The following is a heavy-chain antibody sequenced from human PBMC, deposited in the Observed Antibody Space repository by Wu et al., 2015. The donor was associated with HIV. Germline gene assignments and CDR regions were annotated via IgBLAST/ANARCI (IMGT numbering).Heavy chain of an antibody. V-gene: IGHV1-69*13. CDR3: ATERTVAITHFDS. D-gene: IGHD3-22*01. J-gene: IGHJ4*02. Sequence: QVQLVQSGAEVKKPGSSVKVSCKTSGGSFNNYAINWVRQAPGQGLEWMGRIIPMYGTPNYAQNFQGRVTISADESTRTAYMELSSLRSEDTAVYYCATERTVAITHFDSWDQGTLVTVSS. CDR1: GGSFNNYA. CDR2: IIPMYGTP.